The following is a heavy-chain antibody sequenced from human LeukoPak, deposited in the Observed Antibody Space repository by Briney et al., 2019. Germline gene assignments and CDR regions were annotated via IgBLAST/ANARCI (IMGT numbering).Heavy chain of an antibody. CDR2: ISYDGSNK. CDR1: GFIFSSYA. D-gene: IGHD2-2*02. Sequence: GGSLRLSCAASGFIFSSYAMHWVRQAPGKGLEWVTVISYDGSNKYYADSVKGRFTISRDKSKNTVYLQMNSLRAEDTAVYYCARDAGGYSYYYMDVWGQGALVTVSS. V-gene: IGHV3-30*04. J-gene: IGHJ6*03. CDR3: ARDAGGYSYYYMDV.